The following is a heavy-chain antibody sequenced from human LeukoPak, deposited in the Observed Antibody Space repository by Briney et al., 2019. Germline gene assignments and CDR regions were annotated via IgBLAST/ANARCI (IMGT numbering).Heavy chain of an antibody. V-gene: IGHV4-59*12. Sequence: SETLSLTCTVSGASLNISYWSWIRQPPGKGLEWIGYIYYGGSTNYNPSLKSRVTISVDTSTNQVSLKLSSVTAADTAVYYCAREQATVTTLPKAFDIWGQGTMVTVSS. CDR1: GASLNISY. D-gene: IGHD4-17*01. J-gene: IGHJ3*02. CDR3: AREQATVTTLPKAFDI. CDR2: IYYGGST.